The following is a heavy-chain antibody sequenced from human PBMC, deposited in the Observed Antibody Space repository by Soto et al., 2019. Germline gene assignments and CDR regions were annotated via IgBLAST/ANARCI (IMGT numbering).Heavy chain of an antibody. CDR3: ARAPPGPSPRWVL. CDR2: IYPTGTT. Sequence: QLQLRESGSGLVKPSETLSLTYTVSGGSISSGGYSWSWIRQSPEKGLEWIGCIYPTGTTYYHPSLKSRVTISVDTSRNQFSLNLTSVTAADTAVYYCARAPPGPSPRWVLWGQGTTVTVSS. V-gene: IGHV4-30-2*06. D-gene: IGHD3-10*01. J-gene: IGHJ6*02. CDR1: GGSISSGGYS.